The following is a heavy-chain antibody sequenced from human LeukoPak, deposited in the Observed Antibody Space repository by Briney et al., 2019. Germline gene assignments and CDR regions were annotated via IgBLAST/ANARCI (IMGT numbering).Heavy chain of an antibody. J-gene: IGHJ6*02. D-gene: IGHD2-8*01. Sequence: ASVKVSCKASGYTFTSYDINWVRQATGQGLEWMGWMNPNSGNTGYAQKFQGRVTMTRNTSISTAYMELSSLRSEDTAVYYCARGRFNCTNGVCYGRGYYYYGMDVWGQGTTVTVSS. CDR3: ARGRFNCTNGVCYGRGYYYYGMDV. CDR1: GYTFTSYD. CDR2: MNPNSGNT. V-gene: IGHV1-8*01.